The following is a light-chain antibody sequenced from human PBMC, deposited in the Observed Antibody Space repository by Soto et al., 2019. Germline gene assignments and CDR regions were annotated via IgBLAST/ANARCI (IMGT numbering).Light chain of an antibody. CDR3: QQYGSAPYT. V-gene: IGKV3-20*01. CDR1: QSVRSRY. Sequence: EIVLTQSPGTLSLSPGERATLSCRASQSVRSRYLAWYQQKPGQAPRLLIYGASSRATGIPDRFSGSGSGXXXXXXXXXXXXEDFAVYYCQQYGSAPYTFGLGTKLEI. J-gene: IGKJ2*01. CDR2: GAS.